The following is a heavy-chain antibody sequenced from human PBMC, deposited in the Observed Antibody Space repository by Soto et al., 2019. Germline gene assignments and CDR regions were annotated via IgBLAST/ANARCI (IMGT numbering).Heavy chain of an antibody. CDR1: GYTFTGYY. CDR3: ARDSYQLLTQQPWDDGMDV. D-gene: IGHD2-2*01. CDR2: INPNSGGT. Sequence: QVQLVQSGAEVKKPGASLKVSCKASGYTFTGYYMHWVRQAPGQGLEWMGWINPNSGGTNYAQKVQGRVPMTRDTSISTAYMELSRLRSDDTAVYYCARDSYQLLTQQPWDDGMDVWGQGTTVTVSS. V-gene: IGHV1-2*02. J-gene: IGHJ6*02.